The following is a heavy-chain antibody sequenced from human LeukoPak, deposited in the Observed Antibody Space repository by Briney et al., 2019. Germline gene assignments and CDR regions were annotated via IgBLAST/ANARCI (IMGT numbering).Heavy chain of an antibody. Sequence: ASVKVSCKASGYTSTSYGISWVRQAPGQGLEWMGWISAYNGNTNYAQKLQGRVTMTTDTSTSTAYMELRSLRSDDTAVYYCARIGDYYDSSGYYWWGLFDYWGQGTLVTVSS. CDR3: ARIGDYYDSSGYYWWGLFDY. D-gene: IGHD3-22*01. CDR1: GYTSTSYG. J-gene: IGHJ4*02. CDR2: ISAYNGNT. V-gene: IGHV1-18*01.